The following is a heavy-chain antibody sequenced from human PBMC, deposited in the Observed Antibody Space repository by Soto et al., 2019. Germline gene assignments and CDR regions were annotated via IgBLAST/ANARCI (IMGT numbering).Heavy chain of an antibody. Sequence: GGSRRLSCAASGFTFSSYAMSWVRQAPWKGLEWVSAISGSGGSTYYADSVKVRFTISRDNSKNTLYLQMNSLRAEDTAVYYCAKFEGRDWKAKSGNFFDYWGQGTLVTVSS. CDR3: AKFEGRDWKAKSGNFFDY. V-gene: IGHV3-23*01. CDR2: ISGSGGST. CDR1: GFTFSSYA. J-gene: IGHJ4*02. D-gene: IGHD1-1*01.